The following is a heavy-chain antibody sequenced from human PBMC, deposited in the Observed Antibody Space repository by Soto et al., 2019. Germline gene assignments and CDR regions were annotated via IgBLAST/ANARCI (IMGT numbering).Heavy chain of an antibody. CDR1: GYTFTNYG. D-gene: IGHD4-17*01. CDR3: AIDTTVGSDALDI. J-gene: IGHJ3*02. CDR2: ISAYNGNT. Sequence: QVQLVQSGAEMGQPGASVKVSCKASGYTFTNYGITWVRQAPGQGLEWMGWISAYNGNTNYEQKSQDRVNMTTDTATSTAYMEVRSLRYDDAAVYYCAIDTTVGSDALDIWGQGTIVTVSS. V-gene: IGHV1-18*01.